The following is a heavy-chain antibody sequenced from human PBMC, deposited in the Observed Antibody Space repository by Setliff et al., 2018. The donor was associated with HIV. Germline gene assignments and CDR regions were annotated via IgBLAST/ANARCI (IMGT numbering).Heavy chain of an antibody. V-gene: IGHV4-59*08. D-gene: IGHD5-12*01. CDR3: ARRGYSGYASGWFGP. Sequence: SETLSLTCTVSGASISSYYWSWLRQPPGKGLEWLGYIYHSGGVNYNPSLKGRGTISLDTSKNQFSLRLTSVAAADTAVYYCARRGYSGYASGWFGPWGQGTLVTVSS. CDR2: IYHSGGV. J-gene: IGHJ5*02. CDR1: GASISSYY.